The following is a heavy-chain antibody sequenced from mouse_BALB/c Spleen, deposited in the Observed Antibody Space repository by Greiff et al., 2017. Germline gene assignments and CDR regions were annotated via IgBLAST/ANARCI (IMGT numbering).Heavy chain of an antibody. CDR2: INPSNGRT. D-gene: IGHD2-1*01. CDR1: GYTFTSYW. V-gene: IGHV1S81*02. Sequence: VQLQQPGAELVKPGASVKLSCKASGYTFTSYWMHWVKQRPGQGLEWIGEINPSNGRTNYNEKFKSKATLTVDKSSSTAYMQLSSLTSEDSAVYYCARSLYGNFAMDYWGQGTSVTVSS. J-gene: IGHJ4*01. CDR3: ARSLYGNFAMDY.